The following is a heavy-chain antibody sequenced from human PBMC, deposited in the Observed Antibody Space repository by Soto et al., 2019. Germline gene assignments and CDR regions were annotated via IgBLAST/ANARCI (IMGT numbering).Heavy chain of an antibody. J-gene: IGHJ4*02. CDR1: GCIFTSYA. V-gene: IGHV3-23*01. CDR3: AKNYYFDY. Sequence: EVQLLESGGDLVQPGGSLRLTCAASGCIFTSYAMSWVRQVPGKGLEWVSSINVDDSTYYTESVRGRFTVSRDNSKNTLYLQMNSLRAEDTALYYCAKNYYFDYWGRGTLVTVSS. CDR2: INVDDST.